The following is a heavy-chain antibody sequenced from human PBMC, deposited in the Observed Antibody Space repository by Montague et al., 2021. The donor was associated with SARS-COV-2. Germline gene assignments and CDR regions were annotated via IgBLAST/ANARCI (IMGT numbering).Heavy chain of an antibody. CDR3: ARWDPQTLTLIGLRGKSASDY. D-gene: IGHD4-23*01. CDR1: GGSFSGYY. CDR2: INHSGTT. J-gene: IGHJ4*02. V-gene: IGHV4-34*01. Sequence: SETLSRTCAVYGGSFSGYYWTWIRQSPGKGLEWIAEINHSGTTNYNFNLSLRSRVTISVDTSKSQFSLKLSSVTAADTGVYYCARWDPQTLTLIGLRGKSASDYWGQGTLVTVSS.